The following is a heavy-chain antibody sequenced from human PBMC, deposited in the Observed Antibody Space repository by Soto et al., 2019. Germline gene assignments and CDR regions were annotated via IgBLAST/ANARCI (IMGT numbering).Heavy chain of an antibody. V-gene: IGHV4-34*01. D-gene: IGHD3-10*01. CDR1: GGSFSGYY. CDR2: INHSGST. Sequence: PSATLDLSCAVYGGSFSGYYGSCSRQPPGKGLEWIGEINHSGSTNYNPSLKSRVTISVDTSKNQFSLKLSSVTAADTAVYYCARGRSPYYYGSGSASPWFDPWGQGTLVTVPQ. CDR3: ARGRSPYYYGSGSASPWFDP. J-gene: IGHJ5*02.